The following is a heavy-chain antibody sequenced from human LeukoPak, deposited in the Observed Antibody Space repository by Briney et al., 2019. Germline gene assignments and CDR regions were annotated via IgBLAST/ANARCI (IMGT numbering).Heavy chain of an antibody. CDR2: IYYSGST. Sequence: SETLSLTCTVSGGSISSSSYYWGWIRQPPGKGLEWIGSIYYSGSTYYNPSLKSRVTISVDTSKNQFSLKLSSVTAADTAVYYCARHPQAHYDSSGHLDYWGQGTLVTVSS. J-gene: IGHJ4*02. CDR3: ARHPQAHYDSSGHLDY. V-gene: IGHV4-39*01. CDR1: GGSISSSSYY. D-gene: IGHD3-22*01.